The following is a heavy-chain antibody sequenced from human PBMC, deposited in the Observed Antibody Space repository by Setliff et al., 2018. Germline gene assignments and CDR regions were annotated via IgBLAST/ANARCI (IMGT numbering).Heavy chain of an antibody. D-gene: IGHD6-13*01. CDR3: ASPVDEYSSSWIFDY. J-gene: IGHJ4*02. CDR2: IYHSGRT. CDR1: GYSISSGYF. V-gene: IGHV4-38-2*01. Sequence: PSETLSLTCAVSGYSISSGYFWAWIRQPPGKGLEWIGSIYHSGRTYYNPSLKSLVTMSVDTSKNQFSLRLSSVTAADTAVYYCASPVDEYSSSWIFDYWGQGTLVTVSS.